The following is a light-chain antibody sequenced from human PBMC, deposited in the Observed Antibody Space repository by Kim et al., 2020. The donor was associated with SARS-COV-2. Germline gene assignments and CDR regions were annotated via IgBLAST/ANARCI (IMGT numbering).Light chain of an antibody. CDR1: SGNSSYA. J-gene: IGLJ3*02. CDR3: QTWGTGMNWV. V-gene: IGLV4-69*01. Sequence: VKLTCTLSSGNSSYAIAWHQQQPEKGPRYLMKLNSDGSHSKGDGIPDRFSGSSSGAERYLTISSLQSEDEADYYCQTWGTGMNWVFGGGTQLTVL. CDR2: LNSDGSH.